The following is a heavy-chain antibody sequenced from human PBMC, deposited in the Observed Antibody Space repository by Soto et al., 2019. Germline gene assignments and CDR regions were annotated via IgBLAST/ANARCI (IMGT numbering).Heavy chain of an antibody. CDR3: AHRGYGDYPRDNWFDP. CDR1: GFSLTTPGAG. V-gene: IGHV2-5*01. Sequence: GSGPTLVNPTQTLTLTCTFSGFSLTTPGAGVGWIRQPPGKALEWLALIYWNDDKRYSPPLKSRLTITKDTSKNQVVLIMTNMDPVDTATYYCAHRGYGDYPRDNWFDPWGQGVPVTVSS. CDR2: IYWNDDK. J-gene: IGHJ5*02. D-gene: IGHD4-17*01.